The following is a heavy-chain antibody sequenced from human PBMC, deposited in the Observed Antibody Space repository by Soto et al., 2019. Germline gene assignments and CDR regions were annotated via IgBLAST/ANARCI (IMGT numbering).Heavy chain of an antibody. CDR3: AHRRLVRCYNWFDP. D-gene: IGHD3-10*01. CDR2: IYWDDDK. J-gene: IGHJ5*02. CDR1: GFSLSTSGVG. Sequence: QITLKESGPTLVKPTQTLTLTCTFSGFSLSTSGVGVGWIRQPPGKALEWLALIYWDDDKRYSPSLKSRLTITKDTSKSQVVLTMTNLDPLQPTTYYCAHRRLVRCYNWFDPWGQGTLVTVSS. V-gene: IGHV2-5*02.